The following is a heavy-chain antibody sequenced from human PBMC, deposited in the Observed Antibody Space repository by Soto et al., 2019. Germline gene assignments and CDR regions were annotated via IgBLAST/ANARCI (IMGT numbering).Heavy chain of an antibody. CDR3: ARDNQEFWSGYYCFDY. CDR1: GYTFTSYG. V-gene: IGHV1-18*01. D-gene: IGHD3-3*01. CDR2: ISAYNGNT. J-gene: IGHJ4*02. Sequence: QVQLVQSGAEVKKPGASVKVSCKASGYTFTSYGISWVRQAPGQGLEWMGWISAYNGNTNYAQKLQGRVTMTTDTTTSTAYMELRSLRSDDTAVYYCARDNQEFWSGYYCFDYWGQGTLVTVSS.